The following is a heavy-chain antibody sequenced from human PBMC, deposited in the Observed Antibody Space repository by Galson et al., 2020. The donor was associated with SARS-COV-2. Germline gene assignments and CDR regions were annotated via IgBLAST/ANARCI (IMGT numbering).Heavy chain of an antibody. CDR2: IYPGDSDT. CDR3: ARHWGIAVAGTPDAFDI. D-gene: IGHD6-19*01. J-gene: IGHJ3*02. CDR1: GYSFTSYW. V-gene: IGHV5-51*01. Sequence: KVSCKGSGYSFTSYWIGLVRQMPGKGLEWMGIIYPGDSDTRYSPSFQGQVTISADKSISTAYLQWSSLKASDTAMYYCARHWGIAVAGTPDAFDIWGQGTMVTVSS.